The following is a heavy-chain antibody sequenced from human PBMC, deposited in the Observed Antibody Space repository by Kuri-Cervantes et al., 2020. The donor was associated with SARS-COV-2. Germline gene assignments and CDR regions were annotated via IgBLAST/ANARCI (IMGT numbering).Heavy chain of an antibody. CDR3: ARQVATIYHYYYGMDV. J-gene: IGHJ6*02. V-gene: IGHV4-38-2*01. CDR2: IYHSGST. D-gene: IGHD5-12*01. Sequence: SETLSLTCAVSGYSISSGYYWGWIRQPPGKGLEWIGSIYHSGSTYYNPSLKSRVTISVDTSKNQFSLKLSSVTAADTAVYYCARQVATIYHYYYGMDVWGQGTTVTVSS. CDR1: GYSISSGYY.